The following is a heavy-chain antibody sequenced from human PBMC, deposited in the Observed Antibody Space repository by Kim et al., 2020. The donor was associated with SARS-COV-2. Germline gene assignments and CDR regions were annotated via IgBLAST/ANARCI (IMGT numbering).Heavy chain of an antibody. J-gene: IGHJ6*02. CDR3: ARGPTIYGDYDYYYYYGMEV. V-gene: IGHV5-51*01. CDR2: IYPGDSDI. D-gene: IGHD4-17*01. CDR1: GYSFTSYW. Sequence: GESLKISCKGSGYSFTSYWIGWVRQMPGKGLEWMGIIYPGDSDIRYSPSFQGQVTISADKSISTAYLQWSSLKASDTAMYYCARGPTIYGDYDYYYYYGMEVWGQGTTVTVSS.